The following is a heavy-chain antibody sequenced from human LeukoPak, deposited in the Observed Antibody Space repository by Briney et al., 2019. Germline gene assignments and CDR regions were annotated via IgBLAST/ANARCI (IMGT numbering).Heavy chain of an antibody. Sequence: GGSLRLSCAASGFAVSNNHMTWVRQAPGKGLEWVSSISSSSSYIYYADSVKGRFTISRDNAKNSLSLQMNSLRAEDTAVYYCARVNPQRPDCSSTSCFVDAFDIWGQGTMVTVSS. CDR2: ISSSSSYI. CDR1: GFAVSNNH. D-gene: IGHD2-2*01. CDR3: ARVNPQRPDCSSTSCFVDAFDI. V-gene: IGHV3-21*01. J-gene: IGHJ3*02.